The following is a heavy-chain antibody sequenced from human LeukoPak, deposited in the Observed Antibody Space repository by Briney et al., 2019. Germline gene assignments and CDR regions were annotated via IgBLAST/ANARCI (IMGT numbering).Heavy chain of an antibody. D-gene: IGHD3/OR15-3a*01. CDR1: GGSISSYY. Sequence: SETLSLTCTVSGGSISSYYWSWLRQPPGKGLEYIGYTHYSGSTNYNPSLKSRVTISLDTSKNQFSLRLTSVTAADTAVYYCARQTGSGLFILPGGQGTLVTVSS. V-gene: IGHV4-59*08. CDR3: ARQTGSGLFILP. J-gene: IGHJ4*02. CDR2: THYSGST.